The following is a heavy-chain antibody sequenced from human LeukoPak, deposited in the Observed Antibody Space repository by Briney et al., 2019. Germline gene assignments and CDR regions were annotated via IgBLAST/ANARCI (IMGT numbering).Heavy chain of an antibody. Sequence: PGGSLRLSCAASGFTVSSNYMTWVRQAPGRGLEWVSSVDGGGGGTYYADSVKGRFTISRDNSKDTLYLQMNGLRAEDTAVYFCAKQSAGSAAWYSLHYDFWGQGTLVTVSS. CDR3: AKQSAGSAAWYSLHYDF. J-gene: IGHJ4*02. CDR2: VDGGGGGT. CDR1: GFTVSSNY. D-gene: IGHD6-13*01. V-gene: IGHV3-23*01.